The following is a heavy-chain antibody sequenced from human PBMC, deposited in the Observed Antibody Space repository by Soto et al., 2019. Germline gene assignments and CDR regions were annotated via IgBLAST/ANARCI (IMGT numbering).Heavy chain of an antibody. CDR2: ISGSGGST. CDR3: AKDGGITIVGVVHKGLAAYFDY. Sequence: GGSLRLSCAASGFTFSSYAMSWVRQAPGKRLEWVSAISGSGGSTYYADSVKGRFTISRDNSKNTLYLQMNNLRAEDTAVYYCAKDGGITIVGVVHKGLAAYFDYWGQGTLVTVSS. CDR1: GFTFSSYA. V-gene: IGHV3-23*01. D-gene: IGHD3-3*01. J-gene: IGHJ4*02.